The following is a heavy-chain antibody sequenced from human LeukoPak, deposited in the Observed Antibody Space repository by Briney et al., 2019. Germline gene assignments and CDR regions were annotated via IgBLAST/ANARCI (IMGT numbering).Heavy chain of an antibody. V-gene: IGHV4-34*01. Sequence: SETLSLTCAVYGGSFSGYYWGWIRQPPGKGLEWIGEINHSGSTNYNPSLKSRVTISVDTSKNQFSLKLSSVTAADTAVYYCARDTYYDILTGYFFDYWGQGTLVTVSS. CDR3: ARDTYYDILTGYFFDY. D-gene: IGHD3-9*01. CDR1: GGSFSGYY. CDR2: INHSGST. J-gene: IGHJ4*02.